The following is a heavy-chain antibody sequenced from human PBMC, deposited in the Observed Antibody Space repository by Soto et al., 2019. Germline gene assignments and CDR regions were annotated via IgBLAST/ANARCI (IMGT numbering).Heavy chain of an antibody. Sequence: EVQLLESGGGLVQPGGSLRLSCAASGFTFSIYAMNWVRQAPGKGLEWVSVISGSGGSTYYADSVKGRLTISRDNSKNTLYLQMNSLRAEDTAVYYCARRTVGWYFDLWGRGTLVTVSS. J-gene: IGHJ2*01. CDR3: ARRTVGWYFDL. D-gene: IGHD4-17*01. CDR1: GFTFSIYA. V-gene: IGHV3-23*01. CDR2: ISGSGGST.